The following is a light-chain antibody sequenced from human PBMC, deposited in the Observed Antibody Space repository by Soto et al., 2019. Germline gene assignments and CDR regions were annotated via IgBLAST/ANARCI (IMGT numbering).Light chain of an antibody. J-gene: IGKJ1*01. CDR1: QSLLYSANNKNK. V-gene: IGKV4-1*01. CDR3: QQYYNTPRT. CDR2: WAS. Sequence: DIVMTQSPDSLAMSLGERATINCRSSQSLLYSANNKNKLAWYQQKSGQPPKLLIYWASTRESGVPDRFSGSGSGTDFTLTISSLQAEDVAVYYCQQYYNTPRTFGQGTKVDIK.